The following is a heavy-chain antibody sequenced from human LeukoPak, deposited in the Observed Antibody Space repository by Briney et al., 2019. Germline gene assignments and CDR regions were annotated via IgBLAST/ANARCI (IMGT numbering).Heavy chain of an antibody. CDR3: ARGAIVVAQRSPNRAEYFQH. Sequence: PSETLSLTCTVPGGSITRSIYFWGWIRQPPGKGLEWIGSIYYSGSTYSNPSLKSRVTISVDTSKNQFSLKLSSVTAADTAVYYCARGAIVVAQRSPNRAEYFQHWGQGTLVTVSS. J-gene: IGHJ1*01. CDR2: IYYSGST. CDR1: GGSITRSIYF. V-gene: IGHV4-39*01. D-gene: IGHD2-15*01.